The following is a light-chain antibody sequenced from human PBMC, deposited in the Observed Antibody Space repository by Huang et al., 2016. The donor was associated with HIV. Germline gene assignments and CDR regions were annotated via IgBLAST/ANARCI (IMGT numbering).Light chain of an antibody. J-gene: IGKJ3*01. Sequence: EIVLTQSPATLPLSPGERATLSCRASQSVSSYLAWYQQKPGQAPRRLIYVASNRATGIPARFSGSGSGTDFTLTISSLEPEDFAVYYCQQRSNWPPGFTFGPGTKVDIK. CDR1: QSVSSY. CDR2: VAS. V-gene: IGKV3-11*01. CDR3: QQRSNWPPGFT.